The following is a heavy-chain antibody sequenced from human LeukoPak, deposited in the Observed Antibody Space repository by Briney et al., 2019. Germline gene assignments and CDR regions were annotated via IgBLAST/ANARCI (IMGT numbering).Heavy chain of an antibody. CDR2: RYHSGST. Sequence: PSETLSLTCTVSGYSISSGYYWGWIRQPPGKGLEWIGSRYHSGSTYYNPSLKSRVTISVDTSKNQFSLKLSSVTAADTAVYYCARQTGSGLFILPGGQGTLVTVSS. J-gene: IGHJ4*02. D-gene: IGHD3/OR15-3a*01. V-gene: IGHV4-38-2*02. CDR3: ARQTGSGLFILP. CDR1: GYSISSGYY.